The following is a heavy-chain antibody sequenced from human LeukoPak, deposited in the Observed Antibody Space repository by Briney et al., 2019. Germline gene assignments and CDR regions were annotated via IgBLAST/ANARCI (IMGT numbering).Heavy chain of an antibody. J-gene: IGHJ4*02. CDR2: IKSDGSFT. CDR3: ARDGLPAAADS. D-gene: IGHD2-2*01. V-gene: IGHV3-74*01. Sequence: PGGSLRLSCTVSGFTFSSHWMRWVRQAPGKGLVWVSHIKSDGSFTNYADSVRGGFTISRHNARNTLFLQMNSLTAEDTAVYYCARDGLPAAADSWGQGTLVTVSS. CDR1: GFTFSSHW.